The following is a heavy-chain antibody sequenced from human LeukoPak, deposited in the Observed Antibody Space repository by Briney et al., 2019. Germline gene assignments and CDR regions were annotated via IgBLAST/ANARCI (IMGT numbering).Heavy chain of an antibody. CDR3: TRGYSGSYYGYYFDY. V-gene: IGHV3-49*03. CDR1: GLTFGDYA. CDR2: IRSKAYGGTT. J-gene: IGHJ4*02. D-gene: IGHD1-26*01. Sequence: PGGSLRLSCTASGLTFGDYAMSWFRQAPGKGGEWVGFIRSKAYGGTTEYAASVKGRFTISRDESKSIAYLQMNRLKTEDTAVYHCTRGYSGSYYGYYFDYWGQGTLVTVSS.